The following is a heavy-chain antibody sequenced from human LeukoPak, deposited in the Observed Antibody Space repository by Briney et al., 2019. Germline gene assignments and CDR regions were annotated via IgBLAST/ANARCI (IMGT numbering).Heavy chain of an antibody. CDR1: GYTFTGYY. V-gene: IGHV1-2*02. D-gene: IGHD2-15*01. Sequence: GASVNVSCTAAGYTFTGYYMHWVRQAPGQGLGWMGWINPNSGSTKYAQKFQGRVTMTRDTSISTAYMELSRLRSDDSAVFYCARQADNNWFDSWGQGTLVTVSS. J-gene: IGHJ5*01. CDR3: ARQADNNWFDS. CDR2: INPNSGST.